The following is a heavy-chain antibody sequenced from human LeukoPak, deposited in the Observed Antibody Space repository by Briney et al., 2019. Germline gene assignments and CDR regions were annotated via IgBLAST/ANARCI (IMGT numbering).Heavy chain of an antibody. V-gene: IGHV4-39*01. D-gene: IGHD3-16*02. CDR3: ARRFYYDYVWGSYRPGYFDY. Sequence: SETLSLTCTVSGGSISSSSYYLGWIREPPGKGLEWIASIYYSGSTYYNPSLKSRVTISVDTSKNQFSLKLSSVTAADTAVYYCARRFYYDYVWGSYRPGYFDYWGQGTLVTVSS. J-gene: IGHJ4*02. CDR1: GGSISSSSYY. CDR2: IYYSGST.